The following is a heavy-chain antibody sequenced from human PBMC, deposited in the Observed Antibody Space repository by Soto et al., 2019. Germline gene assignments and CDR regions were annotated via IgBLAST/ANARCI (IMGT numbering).Heavy chain of an antibody. D-gene: IGHD3-10*01. CDR2: ISASGGNT. Sequence: GGSLRLSCAPSGFTFSSYAMNWVRQAPGKGLEWVSGISASGGNTYYADSVKGRFTFSRDNYKNTLYLQMNSLRADDTAVYYCAKGTVRGVISPYEYWGQGTLVSVSS. J-gene: IGHJ4*02. V-gene: IGHV3-23*01. CDR1: GFTFSSYA. CDR3: AKGTVRGVISPYEY.